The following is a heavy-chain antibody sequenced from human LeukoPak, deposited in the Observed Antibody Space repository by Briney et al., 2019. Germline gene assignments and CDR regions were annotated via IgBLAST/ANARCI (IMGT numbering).Heavy chain of an antibody. CDR3: ARGLGADFWSGYSFVSWFDP. V-gene: IGHV6-1*01. CDR2: TYYRSKWYN. J-gene: IGHJ5*02. Sequence: SQTLSLTCAISGDSVSSNSAAWNWIRQSPSRGLEWLGRTYYRSKWYNEYAVSVKSRITINPDTSKNQFSLKLSSVTAADTAVYYCARGLGADFWSGYSFVSWFDPWGQGTLVTVSS. D-gene: IGHD3-3*01. CDR1: GDSVSSNSAA.